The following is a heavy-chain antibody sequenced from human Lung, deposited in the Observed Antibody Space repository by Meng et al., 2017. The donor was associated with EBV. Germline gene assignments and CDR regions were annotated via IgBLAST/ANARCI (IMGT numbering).Heavy chain of an antibody. CDR3: ARAGYDSSGYYPQPFDY. CDR2: INAGNGNT. CDR1: GYTLTSYA. Sequence: QVQLWQSGAEVKKPGASVKVSCKASGYTLTSYAMHWVRQAPGQRLEWMGWINAGNGNTKYSQRFQGRVTITRDTSASTAYMELSSLRSEDTTVYYCARAGYDSSGYYPQPFDYWGQGTLVTVSS. J-gene: IGHJ4*02. V-gene: IGHV1-3*01. D-gene: IGHD3-22*01.